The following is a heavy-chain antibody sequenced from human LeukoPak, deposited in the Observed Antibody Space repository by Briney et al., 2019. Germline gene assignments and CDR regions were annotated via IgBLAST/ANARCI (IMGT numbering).Heavy chain of an antibody. Sequence: SETLSLTCAVYGGSFSGYYWSWIRQPPGKGLEWIGEINHSGSTNYNPSLKCRVTISVDTSKNQFSLKLSSVTAADTAVYYCARAVVVVPAAKSGWFGPWGQGTLVTVSS. V-gene: IGHV4-34*01. CDR3: ARAVVVVPAAKSGWFGP. D-gene: IGHD2-2*01. CDR1: GGSFSGYY. J-gene: IGHJ5*02. CDR2: INHSGST.